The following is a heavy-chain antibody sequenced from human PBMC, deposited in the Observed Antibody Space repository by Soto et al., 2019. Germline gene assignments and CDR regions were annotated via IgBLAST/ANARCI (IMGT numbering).Heavy chain of an antibody. D-gene: IGHD3-10*01. CDR1: GFTFSSYA. J-gene: IGHJ3*02. V-gene: IGHV3-23*01. CDR3: ATSRGFWELSAFDI. Sequence: GGSLRLSCAASGFTFSSYAMSWFRQAPGKGLEWVSAISGSGGSTYYADSVKGRFTISRDNSKNTLYLQMNSLRAEDTAVYYGATSRGFWELSAFDIWGHGTMVSVSS. CDR2: ISGSGGST.